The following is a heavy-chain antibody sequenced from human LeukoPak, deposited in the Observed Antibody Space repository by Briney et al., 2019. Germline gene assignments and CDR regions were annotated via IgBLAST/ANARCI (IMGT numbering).Heavy chain of an antibody. J-gene: IGHJ5*02. CDR3: AKGSPNWFDP. Sequence: GGSLRLSCAASGFTFSSNWMHWLRQAPGKGLMWVSRINPDGSSTGYADYVKGLFTISRDNAKNTLYLQMNSLRAEDTAVYYCAKGSPNWFDPRGQGTLVTVSS. V-gene: IGHV3-74*01. CDR1: GFTFSSNW. CDR2: INPDGSST.